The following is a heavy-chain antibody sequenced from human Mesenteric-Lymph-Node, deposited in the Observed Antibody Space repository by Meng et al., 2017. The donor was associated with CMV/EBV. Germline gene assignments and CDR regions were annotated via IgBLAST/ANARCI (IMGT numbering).Heavy chain of an antibody. CDR2: INHSGSA. Sequence: GSLRLSCAAYGGPFSGYYWSWIRQSPGKGLEWIGEINHSGSANYNPSLRSRVTVSLDTENQFSLRLKSVTAADTAVYYCARALRYCSGGSCKGYYYSMEFWGQGTTVTVSS. D-gene: IGHD2-15*01. CDR1: GGPFSGYY. J-gene: IGHJ6*02. CDR3: ARALRYCSGGSCKGYYYSMEF. V-gene: IGHV4-34*01.